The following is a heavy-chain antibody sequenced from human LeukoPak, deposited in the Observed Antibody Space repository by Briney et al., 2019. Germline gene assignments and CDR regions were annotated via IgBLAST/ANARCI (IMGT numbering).Heavy chain of an antibody. CDR2: VYYSGST. CDR1: GGSISSYY. D-gene: IGHD4-23*01. V-gene: IGHV4-59*01. CDR3: ARTRAYGGRPDY. J-gene: IGHJ4*02. Sequence: SETLSLTCSVSGGSISSYYWSWIRQPPGKGLEWIGHVYYSGSTIYNPSLKSRVTISVDTSKNQFSLKLSSVTAADTAVYYCARTRAYGGRPDYWGQGTLVTVSS.